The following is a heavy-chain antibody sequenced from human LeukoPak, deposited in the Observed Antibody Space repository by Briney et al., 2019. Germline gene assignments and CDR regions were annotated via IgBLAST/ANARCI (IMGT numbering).Heavy chain of an antibody. CDR2: TYYRSKWYN. Sequence: SQTLSLTCAISGDSASSNSAAWNWIRQSPSRGLEWLGRTYYRSKWYNDYAVSVKSRITINPDTSKNQFSLQLNSVTPEDTAVYYCARAQVTYYYDSTATYYFDYWGQGTLVTVSS. J-gene: IGHJ4*02. V-gene: IGHV6-1*01. D-gene: IGHD3-22*01. CDR1: GDSASSNSAA. CDR3: ARAQVTYYYDSTATYYFDY.